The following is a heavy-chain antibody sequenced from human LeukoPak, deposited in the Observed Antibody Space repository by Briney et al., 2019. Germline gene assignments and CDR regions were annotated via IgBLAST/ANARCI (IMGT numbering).Heavy chain of an antibody. J-gene: IGHJ4*02. D-gene: IGHD2-2*01. CDR3: AKGPVVPSATYFFDY. Sequence: GGSLRLSCAASGFTFNTYAMGWVRQVQGKGLEWVSAISGSGGSTFYADSVKGRFTISRDNSKNTLYLQMNGLTAEDTAVYYCAKGPVVPSATYFFDYWGQGTLVTVSS. CDR1: GFTFNTYA. V-gene: IGHV3-23*01. CDR2: ISGSGGST.